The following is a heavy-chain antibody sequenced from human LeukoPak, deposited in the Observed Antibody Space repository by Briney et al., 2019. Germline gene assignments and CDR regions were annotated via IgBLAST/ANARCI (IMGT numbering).Heavy chain of an antibody. J-gene: IGHJ6*03. CDR1: GYTFTSYY. V-gene: IGHV1-46*01. Sequence: ASVKLSCKASGYTFTSYYMHWVRQAPGQGLEWMGIINPSGGSTSYAQKFQGRVTMTRDMSTSTVYMELSSLRSEDTAVYYCARDTAVMVATTPGYYMDVWGKGTTVTVSS. CDR3: ARDTAVMVATTPGYYMDV. D-gene: IGHD5-12*01. CDR2: INPSGGST.